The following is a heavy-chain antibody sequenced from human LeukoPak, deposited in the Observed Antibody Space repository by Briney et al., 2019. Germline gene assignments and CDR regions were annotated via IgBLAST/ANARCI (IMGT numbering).Heavy chain of an antibody. CDR3: AKDGGAAGTLNRFDP. CDR1: GFTFDDYA. CDR2: ISWNSGSI. Sequence: GGSLRLSCAASGFTFDDYAMHWVRQAPGKGLEWVSGISWNSGSIGYADSVKGRFTISRDNAKNSLYLQMNSLRAEDTALYYCAKDGGAAGTLNRFDPWDQGTLVIVSS. V-gene: IGHV3-9*01. J-gene: IGHJ5*02. D-gene: IGHD6-13*01.